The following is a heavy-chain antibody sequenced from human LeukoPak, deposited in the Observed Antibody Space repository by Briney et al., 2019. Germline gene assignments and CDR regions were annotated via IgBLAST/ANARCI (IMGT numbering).Heavy chain of an antibody. Sequence: ASVKVSCKASGYTFTGYYMHWVRQAPGQGLEWMGWINPNSGGTNYAQKFQGRVTMTRDTSISTAYMELSRLRSDDTAVYYCARVGPTPRYCSGGSCPIFDYWGQGTLVTVSS. CDR3: ARVGPTPRYCSGGSCPIFDY. V-gene: IGHV1-2*02. CDR1: GYTFTGYY. CDR2: INPNSGGT. D-gene: IGHD2-15*01. J-gene: IGHJ4*02.